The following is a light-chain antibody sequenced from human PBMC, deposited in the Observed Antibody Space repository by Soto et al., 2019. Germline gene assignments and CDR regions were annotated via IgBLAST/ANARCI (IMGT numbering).Light chain of an antibody. V-gene: IGKV3-11*01. Sequence: EIVLTQSPATLSLSPGERATLSCRASQSVSSYLAWYQQKPGQAPRLLIYDASNRATGIPARFSGSGSGTDFTLTISSLEPEDFAVYYCQQRSNWPFIPFGQGTRLEIK. CDR2: DAS. J-gene: IGKJ5*01. CDR1: QSVSSY. CDR3: QQRSNWPFIP.